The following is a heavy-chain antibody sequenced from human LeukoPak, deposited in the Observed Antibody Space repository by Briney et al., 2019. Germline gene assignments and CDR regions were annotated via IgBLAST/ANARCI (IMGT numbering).Heavy chain of an antibody. J-gene: IGHJ4*02. CDR2: ISGSGGST. CDR3: AKDIYYGSGVLGRSSYYFDY. V-gene: IGHV3-23*01. Sequence: GGTLRLSCAASGFTFSSCGMSWVRQAPGKGQEWVSAISGSGGSTYYADSVKGRFTISRDSSRNTLYLQMNSLRAEDTAVYYCAKDIYYGSGVLGRSSYYFDYWGQGTLVTVSS. D-gene: IGHD3-10*01. CDR1: GFTFSSCG.